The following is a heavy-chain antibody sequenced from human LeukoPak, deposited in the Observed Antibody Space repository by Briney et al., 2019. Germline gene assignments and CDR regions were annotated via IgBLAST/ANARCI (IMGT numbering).Heavy chain of an antibody. V-gene: IGHV3-30-3*01. CDR3: GRARKHVSFAYADY. Sequence: GGSLRLSCTASGFTFSTYAMHWVRQAPGKGPEWVAVISFDGSNKFYADSVKGRFTISRDNPKNTMFLQINSLRPEDTAVYYCGRARKHVSFAYADYWGQGTLVTVS. D-gene: IGHD3-3*01. J-gene: IGHJ4*02. CDR1: GFTFSTYA. CDR2: ISFDGSNK.